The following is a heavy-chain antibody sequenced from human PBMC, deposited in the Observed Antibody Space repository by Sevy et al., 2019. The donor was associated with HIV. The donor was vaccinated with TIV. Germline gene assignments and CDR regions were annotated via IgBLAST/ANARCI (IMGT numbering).Heavy chain of an antibody. CDR1: GFTFTSSA. J-gene: IGHJ6*03. V-gene: IGHV1-58*01. CDR2: IVVGSGNT. Sequence: ASVKVSCKASGFTFTSSAVQWVRQARGQRLEWIGWIVVGSGNTNYAQKFQERVIITRDMSTSTAYMELSSLRSEDTAVYYCAADYCSGGSCYYYYMDVWGKGTTVTVSS. D-gene: IGHD2-15*01. CDR3: AADYCSGGSCYYYYMDV.